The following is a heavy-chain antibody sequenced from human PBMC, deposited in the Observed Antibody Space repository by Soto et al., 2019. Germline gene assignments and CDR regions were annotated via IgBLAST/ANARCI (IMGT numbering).Heavy chain of an antibody. CDR1: GFTFSDSW. CDR2: ISFDGTAT. J-gene: IGHJ3*02. Sequence: EVQLVESGGGLVQPGGSLRLSCVASGFTFSDSWMHWVRQAPGKGLMWVSRISFDGTATTSADSVRGRFIISRDNAKNTLFLQMTHLRADDTAMYYCVRDRRLRGHPFDIWGQGTFVNVPS. D-gene: IGHD2-21*02. V-gene: IGHV3-74*03. CDR3: VRDRRLRGHPFDI.